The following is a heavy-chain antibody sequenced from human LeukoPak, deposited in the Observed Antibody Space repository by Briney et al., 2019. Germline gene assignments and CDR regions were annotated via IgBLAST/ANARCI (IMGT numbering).Heavy chain of an antibody. Sequence: PGGSLRLSCAASGFTFSSCGMHWVRQAPGKGLEWVAVISYDGNNKYHADFVMGRFTISRDNSKNTLYLQMNSLRAEDTAVYYCAKTPRTVTNYPYYYYIDVWGKGTTVTVSS. D-gene: IGHD4-17*01. J-gene: IGHJ6*03. CDR2: ISYDGNNK. CDR1: GFTFSSCG. V-gene: IGHV3-30*18. CDR3: AKTPRTVTNYPYYYYIDV.